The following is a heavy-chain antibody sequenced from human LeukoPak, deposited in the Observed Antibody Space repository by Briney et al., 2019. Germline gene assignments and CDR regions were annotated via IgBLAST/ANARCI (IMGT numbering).Heavy chain of an antibody. CDR1: GGSIRSSSYY. J-gene: IGHJ4*02. V-gene: IGHV4-39*07. CDR3: VRIEMATETLDY. CDR2: IYYSGST. Sequence: PSETLSLTCIVSGGSIRSSSYYWGWVRQPPGKGLEWIGNIYYSGSTYYNPSLKSRVTISVDRSKNQFSLKLSSVTAADTAVYYCVRIEMATETLDYWGQGTLVTVSS. D-gene: IGHD5-24*01.